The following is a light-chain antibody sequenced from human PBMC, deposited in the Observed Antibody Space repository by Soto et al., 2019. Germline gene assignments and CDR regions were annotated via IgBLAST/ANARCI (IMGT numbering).Light chain of an antibody. V-gene: IGKV3-20*01. CDR1: QSVSSSY. Sequence: EIVLTQSPGTLSLSPGERATLSCRASQSVSSSYLAWYQQKPGQAPRLLIYDASSRPTGIPDRFSGSGSGTDFTLTISRLEPEDFAVYFCQQYGGSPPHTFGQGTKLEIK. J-gene: IGKJ2*01. CDR3: QQYGGSPPHT. CDR2: DAS.